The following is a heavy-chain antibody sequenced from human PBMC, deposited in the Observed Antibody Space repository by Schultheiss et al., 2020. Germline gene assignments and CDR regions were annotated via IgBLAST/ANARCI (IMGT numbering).Heavy chain of an antibody. CDR3: ARVGVPGYYYMDV. D-gene: IGHD1-1*01. CDR2: IYYSGST. J-gene: IGHJ6*03. V-gene: IGHV4-59*12. CDR1: GGSISSYY. Sequence: SETLSLTCTVSGGSISSYYWSWIRQPPGKGLEWIGYIYYSGSTYYNPSLKSRVTISVDTSKNQFSLKLSSVTAADTAVYYCARVGVPGYYYMDVWGKGTTVTVSS.